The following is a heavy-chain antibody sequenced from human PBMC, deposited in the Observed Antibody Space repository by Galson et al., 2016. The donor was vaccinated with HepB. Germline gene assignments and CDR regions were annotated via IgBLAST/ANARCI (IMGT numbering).Heavy chain of an antibody. CDR2: ISGSGGAT. V-gene: IGHV3-23*01. CDR3: TKDRFSYGSRSCDY. D-gene: IGHD3-10*01. Sequence: SLRLSCAASGFTFSDYAMNWVRQAPGKGLEWVSVISGSGGATYYADSVKGRVTISRDNSKNTLYLQMNSLRAEDTAIYYCTKDRFSYGSRSCDYWGQGTLITVSS. J-gene: IGHJ4*02. CDR1: GFTFSDYA.